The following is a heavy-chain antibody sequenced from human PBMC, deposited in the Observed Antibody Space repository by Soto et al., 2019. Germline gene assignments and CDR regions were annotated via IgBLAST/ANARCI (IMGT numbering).Heavy chain of an antibody. CDR3: AREPYYYDSSGYYYSRRTDGMDV. V-gene: IGHV1-18*01. Sequence: GASVKVSCKASGYTFTSYGISWVRQAPGQGLEWMGWISAYNGNTNYAQKLQGRVTMTTDTSTSTAYMELRSLRAEDTAVYYCAREPYYYDSSGYYYSRRTDGMDVWGQGTTVTVSS. CDR2: ISAYNGNT. D-gene: IGHD3-22*01. CDR1: GYTFTSYG. J-gene: IGHJ6*02.